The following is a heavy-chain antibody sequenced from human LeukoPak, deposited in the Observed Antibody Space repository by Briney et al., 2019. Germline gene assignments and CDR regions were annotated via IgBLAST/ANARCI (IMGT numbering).Heavy chain of an antibody. CDR2: INHSGST. J-gene: IGHJ4*02. D-gene: IGHD6-19*01. Sequence: SETLSLTCAVYGGSFSGYYWSWIRQPPGKGLEWIGEINHSGSTNYNPSLKSRVTISVDTSKNQFSLKLSSVTAADTAVYYCARHHGSGWYGYWGQGTLVTVSS. CDR1: GGSFSGYY. CDR3: ARHHGSGWYGY. V-gene: IGHV4-34*01.